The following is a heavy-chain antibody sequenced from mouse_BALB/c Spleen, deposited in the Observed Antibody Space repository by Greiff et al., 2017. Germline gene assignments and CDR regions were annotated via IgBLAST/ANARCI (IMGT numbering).Heavy chain of an antibody. D-gene: IGHD1-1*02. CDR1: GFAFSSYD. V-gene: IGHV5-12-1*01. CDR2: ISSGGGRS. CDR3: ARYGGAWFAY. Sequence: EVQLVESGGGLVKPGGSLKLSCAASGFAFSSYDMSWVRQTPEKRLEWVAYISSGGGRSYYPDTVKGRFTISRDNAKNTLYLQMSSLKSEDTAMYYCARYGGAWFAYWGQGTLVTVSA. J-gene: IGHJ3*01.